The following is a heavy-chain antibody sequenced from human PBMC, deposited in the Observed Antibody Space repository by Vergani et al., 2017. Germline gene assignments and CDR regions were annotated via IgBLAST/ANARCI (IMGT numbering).Heavy chain of an antibody. D-gene: IGHD3-9*01. CDR2: IYSTGST. Sequence: QVQLQESGPGLVKPSETLSLTCNVSGYSISSGYYWSWIRQSPGKGLEWIGYIYSTGSTNYNPSLNSRVTMSVDTSKNQFSLKLRSVTAADTAVYFCARVMYRDEASTGYRLEGMDIWGQGTTVTISS. CDR3: ARVMYRDEASTGYRLEGMDI. CDR1: GYSISSGYY. V-gene: IGHV4-59*13. J-gene: IGHJ6*02.